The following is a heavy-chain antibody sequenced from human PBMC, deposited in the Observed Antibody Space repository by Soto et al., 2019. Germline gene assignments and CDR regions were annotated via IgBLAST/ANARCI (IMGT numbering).Heavy chain of an antibody. CDR2: IWYDGSNK. CDR3: AREGPTVTPGSGGMDV. Sequence: QVQLVESGGGVVQPGRSLRLSCAASGFTFSSYGMHWVRQAPGKGLEWVAVIWYDGSNKYYADSVKGRFTISRDNSKNTLYLQMSSLRAEDTAVYYCAREGPTVTPGSGGMDVWGQGTTVTVSS. V-gene: IGHV3-33*01. D-gene: IGHD4-17*01. J-gene: IGHJ6*02. CDR1: GFTFSSYG.